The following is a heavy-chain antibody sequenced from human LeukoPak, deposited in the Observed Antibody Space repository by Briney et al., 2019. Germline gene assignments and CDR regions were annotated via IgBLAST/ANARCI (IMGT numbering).Heavy chain of an antibody. J-gene: IGHJ4*02. CDR2: INPSSGST. Sequence: ASVKVSCKASEYTFSIYNMHWVRQAPGQGLEWMGIINPSSGSTSYAQKIQGRVTMTRDTSTSTVYMELSSLRSEDTAVYYCARGDMYSSSTNKFDYWGQGTLVTVSS. CDR1: EYTFSIYN. V-gene: IGHV1-46*01. CDR3: ARGDMYSSSTNKFDY. D-gene: IGHD6-6*01.